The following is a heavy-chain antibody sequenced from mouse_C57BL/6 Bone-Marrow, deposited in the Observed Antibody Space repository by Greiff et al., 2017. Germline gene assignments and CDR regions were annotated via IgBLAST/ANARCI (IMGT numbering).Heavy chain of an antibody. CDR3: ASLG. V-gene: IGHV1-42*01. CDR1: GYSFTGYY. D-gene: IGHD4-1*01. J-gene: IGHJ2*01. Sequence: VQLQQSGPELVKPGASVKISCKASGYSFTGYYMNWVKQSPEKSLEWIGEINPSTGGTTYNQKFKAKATLTVDKSSSTAYMQLKSLTSEDSAVYYCASLGWGQGTTLTVSS. CDR2: INPSTGGT.